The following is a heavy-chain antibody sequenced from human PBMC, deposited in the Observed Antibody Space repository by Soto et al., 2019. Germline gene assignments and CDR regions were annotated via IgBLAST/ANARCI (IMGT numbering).Heavy chain of an antibody. CDR2: ISYDGTNK. CDR1: GFTFSSYA. V-gene: IGHV3-30-3*01. CDR3: ARDWYSYGVPSTFDY. Sequence: LRLSCAASGFTFSSYAMHWVRQAPGKGLEWVAFISYDGTNKYYAGSVKGRFTISRDNSKNTLFLQMNSLRAEDTAVYYCARDWYSYGVPSTFDYWGQGXLVTVSS. J-gene: IGHJ4*02. D-gene: IGHD5-18*01.